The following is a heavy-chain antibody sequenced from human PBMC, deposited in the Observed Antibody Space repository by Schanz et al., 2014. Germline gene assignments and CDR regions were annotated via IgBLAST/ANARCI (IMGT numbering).Heavy chain of an antibody. V-gene: IGHV3-11*01. D-gene: IGHD6-13*01. CDR2: IGNGVVTI. Sequence: VQLLESGGGLVQPGGSLRLSCTASGFPFSDYFMAWIRQPPGRGLEWVSYIGNGVVTIYYADSVKGRFTISRDNSKNSLYLQMNSLRAEDTAVYYCAKAQGSSFDSWGQGTLVTVSS. CDR3: AKAQGSSFDS. CDR1: GFPFSDYF. J-gene: IGHJ4*02.